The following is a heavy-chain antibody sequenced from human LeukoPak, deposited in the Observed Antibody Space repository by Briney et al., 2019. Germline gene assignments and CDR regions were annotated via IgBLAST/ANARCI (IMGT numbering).Heavy chain of an antibody. J-gene: IGHJ5*02. V-gene: IGHV4-30-4*01. D-gene: IGHD2-2*01. CDR2: IYYSGST. CDR3: ARGFDCSSTSCLWFDP. Sequence: SQTLSLTCTVSGGSISSGDYYWSWIRQPPGKGLEWIGYIYYSGSTYYNPSLKSRVTISVDTSKNQFSLKLSSVTAADTAVYYCARGFDCSSTSCLWFDPWGQGTPVTVSS. CDR1: GGSISSGDYY.